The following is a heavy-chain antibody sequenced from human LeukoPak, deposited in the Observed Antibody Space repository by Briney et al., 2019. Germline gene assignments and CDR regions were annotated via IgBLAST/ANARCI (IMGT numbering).Heavy chain of an antibody. J-gene: IGHJ4*02. CDR3: AREPFAAPWDY. CDR1: GFTFNTYW. D-gene: IGHD6-13*01. Sequence: PGGSLRLSCASSGFTFNTYWMIWVRQAPGKGLEWVANIKGDGSETHYVDSVKGRFTISRDNAQNSLFLQMNSLRAEDTAVYYCAREPFAAPWDYWGQGTLVTASS. V-gene: IGHV3-7*01. CDR2: IKGDGSET.